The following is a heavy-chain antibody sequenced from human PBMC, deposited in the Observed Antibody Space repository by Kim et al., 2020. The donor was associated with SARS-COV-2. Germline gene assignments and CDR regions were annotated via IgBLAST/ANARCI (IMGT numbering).Heavy chain of an antibody. CDR2: IYYSGST. V-gene: IGHV4-39*01. CDR1: GGSISSSSYY. CDR3: ARHVRIAAARGHYIDY. D-gene: IGHD6-13*01. J-gene: IGHJ4*02. Sequence: SETLSLTCTVSGGSISSSSYYWGWIRQPPGKGLEWIGSIYYSGSTYYNPSLKSRVTISVDTSKNQFSLKLSSVTAADTAVYYCARHVRIAAARGHYIDYWGQGTLVTVSS.